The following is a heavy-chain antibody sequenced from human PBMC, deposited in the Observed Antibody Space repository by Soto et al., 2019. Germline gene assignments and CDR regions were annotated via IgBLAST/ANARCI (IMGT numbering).Heavy chain of an antibody. V-gene: IGHV1-69*01. Sequence: QVQLVQSGAEVKKPGSSVKVSCKASGGTFSSYAISWVRQAPGQGLEWMGGIIPIFGTANYAQKFQGRVTITADESTSTAYMGLSSLRSEDTAVYSCARDRDTAMVTVWFDPWGQGTLVTVSS. CDR3: ARDRDTAMVTVWFDP. CDR2: IIPIFGTA. CDR1: GGTFSSYA. D-gene: IGHD5-18*01. J-gene: IGHJ5*02.